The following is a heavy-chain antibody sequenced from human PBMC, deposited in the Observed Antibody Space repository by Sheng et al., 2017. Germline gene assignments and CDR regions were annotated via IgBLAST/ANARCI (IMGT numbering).Heavy chain of an antibody. CDR1: GFTLSDHY. CDR3: ARLKCSATTCQSSFDY. J-gene: IGHJ4*02. Sequence: EVQLVESGGGLVQPGGSLRLSCAASGFTLSDHYMDWVRQAPGKGLEWVANINQDGSQKLFADSVKGRFTISRDNARNSLSLQMSSLRADDTALYYCARLKCSATTCQSSFDYWGQGTLVTVSS. D-gene: IGHD1-26*01. CDR2: INQDGSQK. V-gene: IGHV3-7*01.